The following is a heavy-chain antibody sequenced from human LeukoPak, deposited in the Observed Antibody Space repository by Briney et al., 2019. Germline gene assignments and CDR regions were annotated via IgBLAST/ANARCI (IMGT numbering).Heavy chain of an antibody. CDR2: INPNSGGT. CDR3: ASAYRNYVSGSYYNGFDP. CDR1: GYTFTGYY. D-gene: IGHD3-10*01. J-gene: IGHJ5*02. V-gene: IGHV1-2*06. Sequence: GASVKVSCKASGYTFTGYYMHWVRQAPGQGLEWMGRINPNSGGTNYAQKFQGRVTMTRDTSISTAYMELSRLRSDDTAVYYCASAYRNYVSGSYYNGFDPWGQGTLVTVSS.